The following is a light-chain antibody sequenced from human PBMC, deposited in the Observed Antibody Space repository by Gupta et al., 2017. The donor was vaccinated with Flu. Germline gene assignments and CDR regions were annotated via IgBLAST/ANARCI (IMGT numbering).Light chain of an antibody. J-gene: IGLJ7*01. V-gene: IGLV3-21*02. CDR2: DNS. Sequence: SYVLTQPPSVSVAPGQTARITCGGSNVGSESVHWYQQKPGQAPVLVVYDNSDRPSGSPERFSGSNPENTATLTISRVEAGDEADYYCQVWDSSSDHTVFGGGTQLTVL. CDR1: NVGSES. CDR3: QVWDSSSDHTV.